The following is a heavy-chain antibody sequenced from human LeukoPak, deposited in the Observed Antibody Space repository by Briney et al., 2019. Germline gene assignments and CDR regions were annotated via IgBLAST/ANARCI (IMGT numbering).Heavy chain of an antibody. CDR2: IYHSGST. CDR3: ATSIYDFWTPRGAFDI. V-gene: IGHV4-30-2*01. J-gene: IGHJ3*02. Sequence: SETLSLTCTVSGGSISSGGYYWSWIRQPPGKGLEWIGYIYHSGSTYYNPSLKSRVTISVDRSKNQFSLKLSSVTAADTAVYYCATSIYDFWTPRGAFDIWGQGTMVTVSS. CDR1: GGSISSGGYY. D-gene: IGHD3-3*01.